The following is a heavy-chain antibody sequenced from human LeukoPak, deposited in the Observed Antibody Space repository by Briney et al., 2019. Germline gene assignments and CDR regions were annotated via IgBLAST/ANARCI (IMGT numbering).Heavy chain of an antibody. CDR3: ARDRRSGYIDY. V-gene: IGHV4-59*01. J-gene: IGHJ4*02. Sequence: SETLSLTCTVSGRSISSYYWSWLRHPPERGLEWIGYIYYSGSTNYNPSLKSRVTISVDTSKNQFSLKLSSVTAADTAVYYCARDRRSGYIDYWGQGTLVTVAS. D-gene: IGHD3-22*01. CDR1: GRSISSYY. CDR2: IYYSGST.